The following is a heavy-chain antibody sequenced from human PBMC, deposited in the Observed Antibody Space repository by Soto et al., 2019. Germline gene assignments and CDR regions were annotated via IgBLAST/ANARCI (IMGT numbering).Heavy chain of an antibody. Sequence: QVKLVQSGAEVKKPGASVKVSCKASGYTFTSYDINWVRQATGQGLEWMGWMNPKSGNTGYAQKFQDRVTLTRNTSISTAYMELSSLRSEDTAVYYCARERTYFGDYWGQGTLVTVSS. D-gene: IGHD3-9*01. J-gene: IGHJ4*02. V-gene: IGHV1-8*01. CDR1: GYTFTSYD. CDR3: ARERTYFGDY. CDR2: MNPKSGNT.